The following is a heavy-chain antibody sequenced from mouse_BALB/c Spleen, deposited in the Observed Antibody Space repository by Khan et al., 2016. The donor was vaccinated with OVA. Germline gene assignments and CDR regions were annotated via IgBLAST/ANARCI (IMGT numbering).Heavy chain of an antibody. CDR3: ARLAYYYDSEGFAY. J-gene: IGHJ3*01. D-gene: IGHD1-1*01. CDR2: VSTGGGYT. Sequence: EVELVESGEDLVKPGGSLKLSCAASGFTFSTYGMSWVRQTPDKRLEWVATVSTGGGYTYYPDSVKGRFTISRDNAKNTLYLQMSSLKSEDTAMFYWARLAYYYDSEGFAYWGQGTLVTVSA. V-gene: IGHV5-6*01. CDR1: GFTFSTYG.